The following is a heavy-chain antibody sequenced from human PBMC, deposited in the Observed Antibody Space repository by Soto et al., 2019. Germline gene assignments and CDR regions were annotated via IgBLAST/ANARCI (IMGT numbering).Heavy chain of an antibody. D-gene: IGHD1-1*01. CDR3: VEGWNDF. CDR2: IKSTKDGGAR. Sequence: EVQVVESGGDLVEPGGSLRLSCVTSGFMFSSAWMSWVRQAPGKGLEWVARIKSTKDGGARDYAAPVNGRFSISREDSKSTVYLQMNSLRVDDTALYYCVEGWNDFWGQGTLVTVSS. J-gene: IGHJ4*02. V-gene: IGHV3-15*01. CDR1: GFMFSSAW.